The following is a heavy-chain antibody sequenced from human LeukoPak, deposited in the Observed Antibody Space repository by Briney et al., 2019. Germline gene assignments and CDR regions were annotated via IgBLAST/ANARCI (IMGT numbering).Heavy chain of an antibody. V-gene: IGHV3-21*01. J-gene: IGHJ4*02. CDR1: GFTFSSYT. D-gene: IGHD4-17*01. CDR3: ARDRRTMTTSDY. CDR2: ISSSSSYI. Sequence: GGSLRLSCAASGFTFSSYTMNWVRQAPGKGLEWVSSISSSSSYIYYADSVKGRFTISRDNAKNSLYLQMNSLRAEDTAVYYCARDRRTMTTSDYWGQGSLVTVSS.